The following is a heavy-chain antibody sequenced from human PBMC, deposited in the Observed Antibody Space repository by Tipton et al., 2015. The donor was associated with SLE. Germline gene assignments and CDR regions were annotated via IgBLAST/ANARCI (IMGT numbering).Heavy chain of an antibody. CDR3: ARGVGYDSWSGAFDI. Sequence: GSLRLSCAASGFTFSSYWMHWVRQAPGKGLVWVSRINSDGSSTSYADSVKGRFTISRDNAKNTLYLQMNSLRAEDTAVYYCARGVGYDSWSGAFDIWGQGTMVTVSS. CDR1: GFTFSSYW. D-gene: IGHD3-3*01. CDR2: INSDGSST. V-gene: IGHV3-74*01. J-gene: IGHJ3*02.